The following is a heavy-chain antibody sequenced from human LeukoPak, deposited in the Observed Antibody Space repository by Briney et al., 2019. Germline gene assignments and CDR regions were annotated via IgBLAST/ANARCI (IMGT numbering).Heavy chain of an antibody. J-gene: IGHJ5*02. CDR1: GYTFTSYG. CDR3: ARERLRRFDP. V-gene: IGHV1-2*02. CDR2: INPNSGGT. Sequence: ASVKVSCKASGYTFTSYGISWVRQAPGQGLEWMGWINPNSGGTNYAQKFQGRVTMTRDTSISTAYMELSRLRSDDTAVYYCARERLRRFDPWGQGTLVTVSS.